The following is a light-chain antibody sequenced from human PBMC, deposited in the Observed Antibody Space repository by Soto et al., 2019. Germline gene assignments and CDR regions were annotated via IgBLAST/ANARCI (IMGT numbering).Light chain of an antibody. Sequence: EIVMTQSPATLSVSPGDRAALSCRASQSVGSNLAWYQQKPGQAPRRLIYGASTRATGIPARFSGSGSGTEFTLTISSLQSEDFASYFCQQYNNWPPDRTFGQGTKVEIK. J-gene: IGKJ1*01. V-gene: IGKV3-15*01. CDR3: QQYNNWPPDRT. CDR1: QSVGSN. CDR2: GAS.